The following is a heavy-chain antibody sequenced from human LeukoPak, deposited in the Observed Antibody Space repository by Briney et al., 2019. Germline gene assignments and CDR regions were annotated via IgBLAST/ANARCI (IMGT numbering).Heavy chain of an antibody. Sequence: GGSLRLSCAASGFIFSNYWMTWVRQAPGKGLEWVAHIRQDGSERHYVDSVKDRFTISRDNAKNSLDLQMDSLRAEDTAVYYCAKTTARPKLFDPWGQGTLVTVSS. CDR1: GFIFSNYW. J-gene: IGHJ5*02. CDR2: IRQDGSER. CDR3: AKTTARPKLFDP. D-gene: IGHD1-7*01. V-gene: IGHV3-7*03.